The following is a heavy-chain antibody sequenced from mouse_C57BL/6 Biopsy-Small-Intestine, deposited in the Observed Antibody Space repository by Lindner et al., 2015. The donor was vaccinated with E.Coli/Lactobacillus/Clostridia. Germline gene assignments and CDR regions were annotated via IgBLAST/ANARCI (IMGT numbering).Heavy chain of an antibody. Sequence: VQLQESGAELVRPGASVKLSCTASGFNIKDDYMHWVKQRPEQGLEWIGRIDPANGNTKYAPKFQDKATITADTSSNTAYLQLSSLTSEDTAVYYCARPYGTYWGQGTLVTVSA. J-gene: IGHJ3*01. V-gene: IGHV14-3*01. CDR1: GFNIKDDY. CDR3: ARPYGTY. D-gene: IGHD1-1*02. CDR2: IDPANGNT.